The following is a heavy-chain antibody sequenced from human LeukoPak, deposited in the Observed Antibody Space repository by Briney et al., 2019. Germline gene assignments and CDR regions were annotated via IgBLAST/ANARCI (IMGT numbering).Heavy chain of an antibody. CDR2: ISSSSSTI. V-gene: IGHV3-48*01. D-gene: IGHD1-7*01. J-gene: IGHJ6*02. CDR1: GFTFSSYR. Sequence: QPGGSLRLSCAASGFTFSSYRMNWVRQAPGKGLEWVSYISSSSSTIFYADSVKGGFTISRDNAKNSLYLQMNSLRAEDTAVYYCARDETTDDTGMDVWGQGTTVTVSS. CDR3: ARDETTDDTGMDV.